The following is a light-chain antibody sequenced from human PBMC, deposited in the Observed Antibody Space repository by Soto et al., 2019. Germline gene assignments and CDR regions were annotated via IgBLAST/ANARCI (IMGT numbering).Light chain of an antibody. CDR2: QDS. CDR3: QAWDSSTAV. V-gene: IGLV3-1*01. CDR1: KLGDKY. Sequence: SYELTQQPSVSVSPGQTASITCSGDKLGDKYACWYQQKPGQSPVLVIYQDSKRPSGIPERFSGSNSGNTATLTISGTQAMDAADYYCQAWDSSTAVFGTGTKVTVL. J-gene: IGLJ1*01.